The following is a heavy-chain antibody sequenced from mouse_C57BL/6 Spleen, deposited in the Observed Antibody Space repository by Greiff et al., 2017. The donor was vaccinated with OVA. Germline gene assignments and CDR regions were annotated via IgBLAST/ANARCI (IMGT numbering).Heavy chain of an antibody. D-gene: IGHD1-1*01. J-gene: IGHJ1*03. V-gene: IGHV14-2*01. Sequence: EVQVVESGAELVKPGASVKSSCTASGFNIKDYYMHWVKQRPEQGLEWIGRIDPEDGETKYAPKFQGKATITADTSSNTAYLQLSSLTSEDTAVYYCAFYYYGSSYRYFDVWGTGATVTVSS. CDR2: IDPEDGET. CDR1: GFNIKDYY. CDR3: AFYYYGSSYRYFDV.